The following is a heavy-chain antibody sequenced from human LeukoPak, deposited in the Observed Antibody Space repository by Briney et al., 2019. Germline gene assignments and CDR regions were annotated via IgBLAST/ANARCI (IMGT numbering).Heavy chain of an antibody. CDR2: IYYSGST. CDR3: ARVGCSGGSCYRLRYYMDV. Sequence: SETLSLTCNVSGASLSNSTYYWGWIRQPPGKGLEWIGSIYYSGSTYCKPSLKSRLTISVDTSKNQFSVNLSSVTAADTAVYYCARVGCSGGSCYRLRYYMDVWGKGTTVTVSS. V-gene: IGHV4-39*07. D-gene: IGHD2-15*01. CDR1: GASLSNSTYY. J-gene: IGHJ6*03.